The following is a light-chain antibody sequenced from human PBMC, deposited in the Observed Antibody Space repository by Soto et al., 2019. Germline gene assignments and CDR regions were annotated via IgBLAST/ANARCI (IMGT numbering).Light chain of an antibody. CDR1: MRDVGAYNL. Sequence: QSALTQPASVSGAPGQSITISCAGTMRDVGAYNLVSWYQQHPGRAPQLIIYEVRNRPSGISFRFSGSKSGNTASLTISGLQAEDEADYYCSSYTSKSSLIFGGGTKLTVL. V-gene: IGLV2-14*01. CDR3: SSYTSKSSLI. CDR2: EVR. J-gene: IGLJ2*01.